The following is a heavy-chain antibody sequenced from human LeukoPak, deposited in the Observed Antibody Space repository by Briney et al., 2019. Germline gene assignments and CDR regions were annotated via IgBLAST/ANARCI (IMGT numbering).Heavy chain of an antibody. CDR2: IYYSGST. CDR3: ARGRDGYNFLNRGEYYYFDY. D-gene: IGHD5-24*01. J-gene: IGHJ4*02. Sequence: SETLSLTCTVSGGSISSSSYYWAWIRQSPGKGLEWVGSIYYSGSTYYNPSLRSRVTISVDMSKNQFSLNVSSVTAADTAVYYCARGRDGYNFLNRGEYYYFDYWGQGTLVTVSS. V-gene: IGHV4-39*07. CDR1: GGSISSSSYY.